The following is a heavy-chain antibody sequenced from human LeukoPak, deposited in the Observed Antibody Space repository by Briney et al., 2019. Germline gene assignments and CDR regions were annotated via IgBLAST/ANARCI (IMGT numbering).Heavy chain of an antibody. CDR2: INQDGGEK. CDR1: GFTFSSYW. V-gene: IGHV3-7*01. J-gene: IGHJ6*02. Sequence: GGSLRLSCAASGFTFSSYWMSWVRQAPGKGLEWVANINQDGGEKYYVDSVKGRFTISRDNAKNSLYLQMNSLRAEDTAVYYCARDEGGLLRYFDPYYYYGMDVWGQGTTVTVSS. CDR3: ARDEGGLLRYFDPYYYYGMDV. D-gene: IGHD3-9*01.